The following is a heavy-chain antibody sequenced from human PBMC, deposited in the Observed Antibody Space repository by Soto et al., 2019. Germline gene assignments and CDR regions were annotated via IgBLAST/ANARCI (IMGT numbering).Heavy chain of an antibody. CDR1: GFTFSSYA. V-gene: IGHV3-23*01. CDR2: LSSSGGST. J-gene: IGHJ4*02. D-gene: IGHD4-17*01. Sequence: EAQLLESGGGLVQPGGSLRLSCAASGFTFSSYAMSWVRQAPGKGLEWVSTLSSSGGSTYYADSVKGRFTISRDNSKNTLYLQMNSLRAEDTAVYYCAKDVGETYGFDYWGQGTLVTVSS. CDR3: AKDVGETYGFDY.